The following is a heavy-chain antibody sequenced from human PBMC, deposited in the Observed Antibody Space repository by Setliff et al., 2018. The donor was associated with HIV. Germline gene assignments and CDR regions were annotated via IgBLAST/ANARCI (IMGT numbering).Heavy chain of an antibody. Sequence: LSLTCNVSGDSLNTYYWSWIRQSGGKGLEWIGRIYASGKTTFNPSLKSRVRMSVDTSKNQFSLKLTSVTASDTAVYYCARGNNDLESFDYWGQGALVTVPS. J-gene: IGHJ4*02. D-gene: IGHD3-3*01. CDR2: IYASGKT. CDR1: GDSLNTYY. CDR3: ARGNNDLESFDY. V-gene: IGHV4-4*07.